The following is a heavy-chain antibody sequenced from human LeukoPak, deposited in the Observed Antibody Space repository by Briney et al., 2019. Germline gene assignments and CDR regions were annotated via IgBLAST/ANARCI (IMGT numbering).Heavy chain of an antibody. D-gene: IGHD3-22*01. CDR3: ARDSSGYYFDY. CDR2: IYTSGST. V-gene: IGHV4-61*02. Sequence: SQALSLTCTVSGGSISSGSYYWSWIRQPAGKGLDWIGRIYTSGSTNYNPSLKSRVTISVDTSKNQFSLKLSSVTAADTAVYYCARDSSGYYFDYWGQGTLVTVSS. J-gene: IGHJ4*02. CDR1: GGSISSGSYY.